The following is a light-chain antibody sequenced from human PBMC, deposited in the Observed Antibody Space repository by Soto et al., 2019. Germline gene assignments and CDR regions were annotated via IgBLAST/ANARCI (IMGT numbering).Light chain of an antibody. J-gene: IGKJ4*01. CDR3: QKYNSAPSLT. Sequence: DIQMTQSPSSLSASVGDRVTITCRASQGISNYLAWYQQKPGKVPKLLIYAASTLQSGVPSRFSVSGSGTDFTLTISSLQPEDVATYYCQKYNSAPSLTFGGGTKVEIK. CDR2: AAS. V-gene: IGKV1-27*01. CDR1: QGISNY.